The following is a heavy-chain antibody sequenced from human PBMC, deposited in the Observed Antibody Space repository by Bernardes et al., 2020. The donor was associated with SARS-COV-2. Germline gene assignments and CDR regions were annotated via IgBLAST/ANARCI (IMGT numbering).Heavy chain of an antibody. Sequence: GGSLRLSCAASGFTFSSYEMNWVRQAPGKGLEWVSYISRSGSTIYYADSVKGRFTISRDNAKNSLYLQMNSLRAEDTAVYYCARDLVLRYFDWLPQSYYYYGMDVWGQGTTVTVS. J-gene: IGHJ6*02. D-gene: IGHD3-9*01. CDR2: ISRSGSTI. CDR1: GFTFSSYE. V-gene: IGHV3-48*03. CDR3: ARDLVLRYFDWLPQSYYYYGMDV.